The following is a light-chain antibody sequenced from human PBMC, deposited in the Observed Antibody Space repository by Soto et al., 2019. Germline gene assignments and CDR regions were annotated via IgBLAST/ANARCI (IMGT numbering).Light chain of an antibody. CDR1: QSVSSN. J-gene: IGKJ1*01. CDR2: GAS. Sequence: EIVMTQSPATLSVSPGERATLCCRASQSVSSNLAWYQQKPGQAPRLLIYGASTRATGIPARFSGSGSGTEFTLTISSLQSEDFAVYYCQQYNNWPPVTFGQGTKVEFK. V-gene: IGKV3-15*01. CDR3: QQYNNWPPVT.